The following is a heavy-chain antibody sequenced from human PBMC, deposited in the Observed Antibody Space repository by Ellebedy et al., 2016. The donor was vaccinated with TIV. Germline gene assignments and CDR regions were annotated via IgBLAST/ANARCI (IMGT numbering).Heavy chain of an antibody. J-gene: IGHJ4*02. CDR3: AREPYYPYYLDY. CDR1: GFTFRSHW. V-gene: IGHV3-74*01. Sequence: GGSLRLXCAASGFTFRSHWMHWVRQAPGKGLMWVSLISADGSRTTYADSVRGRFTISRDNAKNTLYLQMDSLRAEDTAVYYCAREPYYPYYLDYWGQGTRVTVSS. CDR2: ISADGSRT. D-gene: IGHD3-10*01.